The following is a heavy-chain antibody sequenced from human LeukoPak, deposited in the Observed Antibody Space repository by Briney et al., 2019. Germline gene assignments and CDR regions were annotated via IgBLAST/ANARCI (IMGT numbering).Heavy chain of an antibody. J-gene: IGHJ6*03. CDR3: ARVGPIYDFWSGYYSSGYYYYYYMDV. Sequence: GGSLRLSCAASGFTFSSYWMHWVRQVPGKGLVWVSRINNDESSTSYADSVKGRFTVSRDNAKNTLYLQMNSLRAEDTAVYYCARVGPIYDFWSGYYSSGYYYYYYMDVWGKGTTVTVSS. CDR1: GFTFSSYW. D-gene: IGHD3-3*01. CDR2: INNDESST. V-gene: IGHV3-74*01.